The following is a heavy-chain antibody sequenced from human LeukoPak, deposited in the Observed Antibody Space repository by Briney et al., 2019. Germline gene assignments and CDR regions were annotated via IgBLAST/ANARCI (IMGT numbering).Heavy chain of an antibody. J-gene: IGHJ4*02. CDR1: GFTFSSYA. D-gene: IGHD2-15*01. Sequence: GGSLRLSCAASGFTFSSYAMSWVRQAPGKGLEWVSAISGSGGSTYYADSVKGRFTISRDNSKNTLYLQMNSLRAEDTAVYYCAKARAPYCSGGSCYRTCDYWGQGTLVTVSS. V-gene: IGHV3-23*01. CDR3: AKARAPYCSGGSCYRTCDY. CDR2: ISGSGGST.